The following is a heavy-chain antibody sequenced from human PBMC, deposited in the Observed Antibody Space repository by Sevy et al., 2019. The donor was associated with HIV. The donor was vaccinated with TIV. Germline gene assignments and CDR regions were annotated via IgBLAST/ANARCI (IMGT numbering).Heavy chain of an antibody. D-gene: IGHD3-22*01. CDR2: ISAYNGNT. V-gene: IGHV1-18*03. J-gene: IGHJ3*02. Sequence: ASVKVSCKASGYTFTSYGISWVRQAPGQGLEWMGWISAYNGNTNYAQKLQGRVTMTTDTSTSTAYMELRSLRSDDMAVYYCARSGAYYDSSGYRGAFDIWGQGTMVTVSS. CDR1: GYTFTSYG. CDR3: ARSGAYYDSSGYRGAFDI.